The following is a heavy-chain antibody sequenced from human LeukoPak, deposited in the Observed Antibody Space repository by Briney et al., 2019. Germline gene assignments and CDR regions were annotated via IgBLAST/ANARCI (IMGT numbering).Heavy chain of an antibody. V-gene: IGHV4-4*07. CDR2: IYTSGST. D-gene: IGHD3-22*01. Sequence: GSLRLSCAASGFTFSDHYMSWIRQPAGKGLEWIGRIYTSGSTNYNPSLKSRVTISVDTSKNQFSLKLSSVTAADTAVYYCARTVAYYYDSSGYLGTYYFDYWGQGTLVTVSS. CDR3: ARTVAYYYDSSGYLGTYYFDY. J-gene: IGHJ4*02. CDR1: GFTFSDHY.